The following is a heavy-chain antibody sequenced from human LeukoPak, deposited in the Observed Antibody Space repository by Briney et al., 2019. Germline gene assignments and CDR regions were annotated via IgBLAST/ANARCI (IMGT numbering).Heavy chain of an antibody. CDR3: ARDYCSGGSCYFVFGY. CDR1: GYTFTSYA. J-gene: IGHJ4*02. CDR2: INAGNGNT. V-gene: IGHV1-3*01. Sequence: ASVKVSCTASGYTFTSYAMHWVRQAPGQRLEWMGWINAGNGNTKYSQKFQGRVTITRDTSASTAYMELSSLRSEDTAVYYCARDYCSGGSCYFVFGYWGQGTLVTVSS. D-gene: IGHD2-15*01.